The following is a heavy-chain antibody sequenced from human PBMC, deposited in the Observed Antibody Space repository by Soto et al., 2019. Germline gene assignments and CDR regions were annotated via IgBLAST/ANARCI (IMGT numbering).Heavy chain of an antibody. J-gene: IGHJ6*03. V-gene: IGHV3-21*01. Sequence: PVGSLRLSCAASGFTFSSYSMNWVRQAPGKGLEWVSSISSSSSYIYYADSVKGRFTISRDNAKNSLYLQMNSLRAEDTAVYYCARDSYDFWSGYYTYYYYYMDVWGKGTTVTVSS. CDR2: ISSSSSYI. CDR1: GFTFSSYS. D-gene: IGHD3-3*01. CDR3: ARDSYDFWSGYYTYYYYYMDV.